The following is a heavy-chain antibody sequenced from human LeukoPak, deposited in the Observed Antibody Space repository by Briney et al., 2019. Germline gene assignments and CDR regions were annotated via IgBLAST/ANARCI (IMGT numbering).Heavy chain of an antibody. V-gene: IGHV3-23*01. J-gene: IGHJ4*02. CDR2: ISDSGGRT. D-gene: IGHD3-10*01. Sequence: PGGSLRLSCAASGFTFSDYVIGWVRQAPGKGLEWVSGISDSGGRTYYADSVKGRFTISRDNSKNTQYLQMNSLRAEDTAIYYCAKDSSMVRGDYDDFDCWGQGTLVTVSS. CDR1: GFTFSDYV. CDR3: AKDSSMVRGDYDDFDC.